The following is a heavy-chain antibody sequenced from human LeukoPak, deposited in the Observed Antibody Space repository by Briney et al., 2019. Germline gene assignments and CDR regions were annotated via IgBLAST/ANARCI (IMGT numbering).Heavy chain of an antibody. V-gene: IGHV1-18*01. CDR3: ATERAVAGRGSFDY. CDR1: GYTFNSYG. J-gene: IGHJ4*02. CDR2: ISAYNGNT. D-gene: IGHD6-19*01. Sequence: ASVRVSCKASGYTFNSYGISWVRQAPGQGLERMGWISAYNGNTNYAQKLQGRVTMTTDTSTSTAYMELRSLRSDDTAVYYCATERAVAGRGSFDYWGQGTLVTVSS.